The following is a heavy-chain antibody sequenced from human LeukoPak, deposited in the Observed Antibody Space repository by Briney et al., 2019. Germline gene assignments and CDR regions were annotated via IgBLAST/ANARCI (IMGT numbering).Heavy chain of an antibody. CDR2: IYSGGST. CDR1: GFTVSSNY. J-gene: IGHJ1*01. D-gene: IGHD1-26*01. CDR3: AKDLGVGAIESAEYFQH. V-gene: IGHV3-66*01. Sequence: GGSLRLSCAASGFTVSSNYMSWVRQAPGKGLEWVSVIYSGGSTYYADSVKGRFTISRDNSKNTLYLQMNSLRAEDTAVYYCAKDLGVGAIESAEYFQHWGQGTLVTVSS.